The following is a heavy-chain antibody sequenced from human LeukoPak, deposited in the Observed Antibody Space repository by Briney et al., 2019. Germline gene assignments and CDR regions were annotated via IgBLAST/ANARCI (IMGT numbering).Heavy chain of an antibody. CDR1: GGSISSSSYY. CDR2: IYYSGST. J-gene: IGHJ4*02. D-gene: IGHD4-11*01. Sequence: SETLSLTCTVSGGSISSSSYYWGWIRQPPGKGLEWIGSIYYSGSTYYNPSLKSRVTISVDTSKNQFSLKLSSVTAADTAVYYCARQFSGNYEDYFDYGGKGPLATVP. CDR3: ARQFSGNYEDYFDY. V-gene: IGHV4-39*01.